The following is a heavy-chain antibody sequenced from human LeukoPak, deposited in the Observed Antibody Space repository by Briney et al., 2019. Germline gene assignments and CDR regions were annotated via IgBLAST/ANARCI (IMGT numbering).Heavy chain of an antibody. J-gene: IGHJ2*01. Sequence: PSQTLSLTCAVSGGSISSGGYYWGWIRQPPGKGLEWIGSIYHSGSTYYNPSLKSRVTISVDTSKNQFSLKLSSVTAADTAVYYCARVPPRLMTTVTTGAYWYFDLWGRGTLVTVSS. CDR2: IYHSGST. V-gene: IGHV4-39*07. CDR3: ARVPPRLMTTVTTGAYWYFDL. CDR1: GGSISSGGYY. D-gene: IGHD4-17*01.